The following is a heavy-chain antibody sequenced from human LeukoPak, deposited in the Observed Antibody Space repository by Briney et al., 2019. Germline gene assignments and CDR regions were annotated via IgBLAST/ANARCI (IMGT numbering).Heavy chain of an antibody. CDR3: ARDSSGWPSLDH. CDR1: GDSISGYY. Sequence: SETLSLTCTVSGDSISGYYWTWIRQPADKGLEWIGRIYSDGSTSYNPSLKSRITMSLDTSKNQFSLKLNSMTAADTAVYYCARDSSGWPSLDHWGQGTLVTVSS. J-gene: IGHJ4*02. V-gene: IGHV4-4*07. D-gene: IGHD6-19*01. CDR2: IYSDGST.